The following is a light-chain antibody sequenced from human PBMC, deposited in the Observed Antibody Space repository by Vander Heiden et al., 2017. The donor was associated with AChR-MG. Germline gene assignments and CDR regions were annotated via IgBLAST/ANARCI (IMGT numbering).Light chain of an antibody. CDR2: GAS. CDR3: QQDGSSPLT. V-gene: IGKV3-20*01. J-gene: IGKJ4*01. CDR1: QSVSSSY. Sequence: IVLTQSPGTLSLSPGERATLSCRARQSVSSSYLAWYQQKPGQAPRLLIYGASSRATGIPDRFSGSGSGTDFSLTISRLEPEDFAVYYCQQDGSSPLTFGGGTKVEIK.